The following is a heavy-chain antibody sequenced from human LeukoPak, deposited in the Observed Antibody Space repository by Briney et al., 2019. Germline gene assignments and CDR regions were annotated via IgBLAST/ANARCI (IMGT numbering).Heavy chain of an antibody. CDR2: ISSSGSTI. J-gene: IGHJ4*02. CDR1: GFTFSSYE. Sequence: GGSLRLSCAASGFTFSSYEMNWVRQAPGKGLEWVSYISSSGSTIYYADSVKGRFTISRDNAKNSLYLQMNSLRAEDTAVYYFARGVVVVAANDYWGQGTLVTVSS. CDR3: ARGVVVVAANDY. D-gene: IGHD2-15*01. V-gene: IGHV3-48*03.